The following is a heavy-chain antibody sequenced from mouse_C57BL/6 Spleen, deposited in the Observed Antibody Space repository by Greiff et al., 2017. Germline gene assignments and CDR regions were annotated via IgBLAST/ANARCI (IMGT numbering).Heavy chain of an antibody. CDR1: GYTFTDYN. CDR2: INPNNGGT. J-gene: IGHJ1*03. V-gene: IGHV1-18*01. D-gene: IGHD5-1-1*01. CDR3: ARGDKYGWYFDV. Sequence: VQLKESGPELVKPGASVKIPCKASGYTFTDYNMDWVKQSHGKSLEWIGDINPNNGGTIYNQKFKGKATLTVDKSSSAAYMELRSLTSEDTAVYYCARGDKYGWYFDVWGTGTTVTVSS.